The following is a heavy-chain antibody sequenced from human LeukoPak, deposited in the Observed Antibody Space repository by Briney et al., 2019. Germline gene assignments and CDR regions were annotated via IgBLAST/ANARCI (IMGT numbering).Heavy chain of an antibody. CDR1: GYSISSGYY. Sequence: SETLSLTCTVSGYSISSGYYWGWIRQPPGKGLEWIGSIYHSGSTYYNPSLKSRVTISVDTSKNQFSLKLSSVTAADTAVYYCARGRTIFGVVLPFDYWGQGTLVTVSS. V-gene: IGHV4-38-2*02. D-gene: IGHD3-3*01. J-gene: IGHJ4*02. CDR2: IYHSGST. CDR3: ARGRTIFGVVLPFDY.